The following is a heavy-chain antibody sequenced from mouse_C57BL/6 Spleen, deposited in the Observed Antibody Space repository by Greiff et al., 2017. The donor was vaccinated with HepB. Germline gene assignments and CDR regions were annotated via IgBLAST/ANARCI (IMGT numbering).Heavy chain of an antibody. CDR1: GFTFSSYG. V-gene: IGHV5-6-3*01. Sequence: DVMLVESGGGLVQPGGSLKLSCVASGFTFSSYGMSWVRQTPDKRLELVATINSNGGSTYYPDSVKGRFTISRDNAKNTLYLQMSSLKSEDTAMYYCARMARTINWGKGTTLTVSS. CDR2: INSNGGST. CDR3: ARMARTIN. J-gene: IGHJ2*01.